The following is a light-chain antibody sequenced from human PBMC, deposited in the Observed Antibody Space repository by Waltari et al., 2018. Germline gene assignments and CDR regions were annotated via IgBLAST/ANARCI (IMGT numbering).Light chain of an antibody. CDR3: LKHNSFPYN. CDR2: AAY. J-gene: IGKJ2*01. Sequence: DIQMTQSPSAMSASVGDRVTITCRASQGISNYLAWFQQKPGKVHKRLVSAAYSLKSAVLSRFRGSGSGTEFNYTFSSLQPENFATYYCLKHNSFPYNFGQETKLEI. CDR1: QGISNY. V-gene: IGKV1-17*03.